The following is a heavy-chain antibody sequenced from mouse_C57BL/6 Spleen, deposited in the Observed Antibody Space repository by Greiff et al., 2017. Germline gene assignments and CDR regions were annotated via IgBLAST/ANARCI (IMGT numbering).Heavy chain of an antibody. D-gene: IGHD1-1*01. CDR2: IHPNSGST. CDR1: GYTFTSYW. V-gene: IGHV1-64*01. J-gene: IGHJ2*01. Sequence: QVQLQQPGAELVKPGASVKLSCKASGYTFTSYWMHWVKQRPGQGLEWIGMIHPNSGSTNYNEKFKSKATLTVDKSSSTAYMQLSSLTSEDSAVYYCARGNYYGSPGFDYWGQGTTLTVSS. CDR3: ARGNYYGSPGFDY.